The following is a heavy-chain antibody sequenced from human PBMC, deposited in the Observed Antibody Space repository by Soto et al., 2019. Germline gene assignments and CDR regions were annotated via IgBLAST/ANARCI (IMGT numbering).Heavy chain of an antibody. CDR1: GFSLATPGLC. CDR3: ARKTIGNIDAFDV. Sequence: SGPTLVNPTQTLTLTCSFSGFSLATPGLCVSWIRQPPGEALEWLALIDWVDDKYYSPSLKTRLSISKDTSKNQVVLTMTNLDPVDTATYYCARKTIGNIDAFDVWGPGTMVTVSS. D-gene: IGHD1-1*01. J-gene: IGHJ3*01. V-gene: IGHV2-70*01. CDR2: IDWVDDK.